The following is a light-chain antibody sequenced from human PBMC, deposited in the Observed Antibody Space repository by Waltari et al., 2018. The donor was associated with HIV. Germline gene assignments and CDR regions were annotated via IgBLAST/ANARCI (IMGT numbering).Light chain of an antibody. CDR2: KAS. CDR3: QQYTTNWT. J-gene: IGKJ1*01. CDR1: QTISTW. V-gene: IGKV1-5*03. Sequence: DIQMTQSPSALSASVGDRVTITCRASQTISTWLGWYQQKPGKAPKLLIYKASSLQVGVPSRFSGSGSGTEFTLTITSLHPEDSATYYCQQYTTNWTFGQGTRVEV.